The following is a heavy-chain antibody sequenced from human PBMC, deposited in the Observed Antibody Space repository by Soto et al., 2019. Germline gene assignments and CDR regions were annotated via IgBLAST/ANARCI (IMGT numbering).Heavy chain of an antibody. CDR2: ISGSGGST. CDR1: GFTFSSYA. J-gene: IGHJ6*03. Sequence: GGSLRLSCAASGFTFSSYAMSWVRQAPGKGLEWVSAISGSGGSTYYADSVKGRFTISRDNSKNTRYLQMTSMRAEDTAVYYCAKLYYDFWSGKEYYYYYYMDVWGKGTTVTVSS. V-gene: IGHV3-23*01. D-gene: IGHD3-3*01. CDR3: AKLYYDFWSGKEYYYYYYMDV.